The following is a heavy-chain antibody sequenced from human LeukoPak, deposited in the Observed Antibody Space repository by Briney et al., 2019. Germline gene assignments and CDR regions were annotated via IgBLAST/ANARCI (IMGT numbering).Heavy chain of an antibody. D-gene: IGHD5-24*01. CDR2: IFSGGRT. CDR1: GFTVSSTY. J-gene: IGHJ4*02. Sequence: PGGSLRLSCAASGFTVSSTYMSWVRQAPGKGLEWVAVIFSGGRTYYTDSVKGRFTISRDTSKNTLYLQMNSLRVEDTAVYYCARGLVEMATIYFDYWGQGTLVTVSS. V-gene: IGHV3-66*01. CDR3: ARGLVEMATIYFDY.